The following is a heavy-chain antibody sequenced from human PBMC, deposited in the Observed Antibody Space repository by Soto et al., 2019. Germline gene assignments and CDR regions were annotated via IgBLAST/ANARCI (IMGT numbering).Heavy chain of an antibody. D-gene: IGHD4-4*01. Sequence: ASVKVSCKASGYTFTSDYMNWVRQAPGQGLEWMGIINPSGGSTSYAQKFQGRVTLTGDTSTNTVYMELTSLRSDDTAVYYCARSVTADYWGQGTLVTVSS. J-gene: IGHJ4*02. CDR1: GYTFTSDY. V-gene: IGHV1-46*03. CDR3: ARSVTADY. CDR2: INPSGGST.